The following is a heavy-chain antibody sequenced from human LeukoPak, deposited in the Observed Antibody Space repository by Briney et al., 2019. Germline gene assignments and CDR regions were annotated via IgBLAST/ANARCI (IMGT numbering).Heavy chain of an antibody. J-gene: IGHJ4*02. CDR2: IYHSGST. CDR3: ARLDYGDYGAYFDY. Sequence: SGTLSLTCAVSGGSISSSNWWSWVRQPPGKGLEWIGEIYHSGSTNYNPSLKSRVTISLDKSKNQFSLKLSSVTAADTAVYYCARLDYGDYGAYFDYWAREPWSPSPQ. D-gene: IGHD4-17*01. V-gene: IGHV4-4*02. CDR1: GGSISSSNW.